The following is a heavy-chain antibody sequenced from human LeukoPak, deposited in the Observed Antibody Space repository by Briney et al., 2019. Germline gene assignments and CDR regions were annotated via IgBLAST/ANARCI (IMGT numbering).Heavy chain of an antibody. CDR3: ARGDSSSFYFDY. D-gene: IGHD6-6*01. V-gene: IGHV4-30-2*01. CDR1: GGSISSGGYY. J-gene: IGHJ4*02. CDR2: IYHSGIT. Sequence: SETLSLTCAVSGGSISSGGYYWSWIRQPPGKGLEWIGYIYHSGITYYNPSLKTRVTISMDRSKNQFSLKLSSVTAADTAVYYCARGDSSSFYFDYWGRGTLVTVSS.